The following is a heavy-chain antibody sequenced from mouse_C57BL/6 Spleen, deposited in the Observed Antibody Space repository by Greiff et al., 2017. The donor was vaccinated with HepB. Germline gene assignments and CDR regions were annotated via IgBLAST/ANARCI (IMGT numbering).Heavy chain of an antibody. CDR2: INPGSGGT. J-gene: IGHJ3*01. V-gene: IGHV1-54*01. Sequence: VQLQQSGAELVRPGTSVKVSCKASGYAFTNYLIEWVKQRPGQGLEWIGVINPGSGGTNYNEKFKGKATLTADKSSSTAYMQLSSLTSEDSAVYFCAREDDYDVGFAYWGQGTLVTVSA. D-gene: IGHD2-4*01. CDR1: GYAFTNYL. CDR3: AREDDYDVGFAY.